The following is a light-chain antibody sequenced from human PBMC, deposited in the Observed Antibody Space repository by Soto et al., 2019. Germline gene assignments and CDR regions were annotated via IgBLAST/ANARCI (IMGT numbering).Light chain of an antibody. J-gene: IGKJ4*01. V-gene: IGKV3-20*01. CDR1: QSISSSY. CDR3: QQYGSALLT. Sequence: IVLTQSPGTLSLSPGERATLSCRASQSISSSYLVWYQQKPGQAPRLLIYRSSSRAAGIPDRFSGSGSGAHFTLTISRLEPEDFAVYYCQQYGSALLTFGGGTKVELK. CDR2: RSS.